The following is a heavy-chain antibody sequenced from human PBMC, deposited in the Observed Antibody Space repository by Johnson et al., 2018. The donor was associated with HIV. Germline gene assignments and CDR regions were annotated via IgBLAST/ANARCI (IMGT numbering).Heavy chain of an antibody. CDR2: IRYDGSNK. D-gene: IGHD3-22*01. J-gene: IGHJ3*02. Sequence: QVQLVESGGGVVQPGGSLRLSCAASGFTFSSYGMHWVRQAPGKGLEWVAFIRYDGSNKYYADSVKGRFTISRDNSKNTLYLQMNSLRAEDTAGYYCAKDEYYDSSGYAEAFDIWGQGTMVTVSS. V-gene: IGHV3-30*02. CDR3: AKDEYYDSSGYAEAFDI. CDR1: GFTFSSYG.